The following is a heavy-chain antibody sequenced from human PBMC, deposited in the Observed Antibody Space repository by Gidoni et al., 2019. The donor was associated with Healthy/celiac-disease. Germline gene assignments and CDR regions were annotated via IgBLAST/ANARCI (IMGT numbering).Heavy chain of an antibody. Sequence: QVQLVQSGAEVKKPGSSVKVSCKASGGTFSSYAISWVRQAPGQGLEWMGGIIPIFGTANYAQKFQGRVTITADKSTSTAYMELSSLRSEDTAVYYCARAGSHGSGSYPNWFDPWGQGTLVTVSS. V-gene: IGHV1-69*06. D-gene: IGHD3-10*01. CDR2: IIPIFGTA. CDR3: ARAGSHGSGSYPNWFDP. J-gene: IGHJ5*02. CDR1: GGTFSSYA.